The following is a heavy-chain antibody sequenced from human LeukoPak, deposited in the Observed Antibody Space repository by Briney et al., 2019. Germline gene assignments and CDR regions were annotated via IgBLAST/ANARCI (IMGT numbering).Heavy chain of an antibody. Sequence: GGSLRLSCAASGFTFDDYAMHWVRQAPGKGLEWFSGISWNSGSIGYADSVKGRFTISRDNAKNSLYLQMNSLRAEDTALYYCAKDGRTRYFDWLDYWGQGTLVTVSS. CDR2: ISWNSGSI. CDR1: GFTFDDYA. J-gene: IGHJ4*02. V-gene: IGHV3-9*01. CDR3: AKDGRTRYFDWLDY. D-gene: IGHD3-9*01.